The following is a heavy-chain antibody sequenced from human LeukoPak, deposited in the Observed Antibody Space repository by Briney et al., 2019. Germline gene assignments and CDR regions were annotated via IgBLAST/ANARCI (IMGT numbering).Heavy chain of an antibody. V-gene: IGHV3-21*01. Sequence: PGGSLRLSXAASGFTFSSYSMNWVRQAPGKGLEWVSSISSSSSYIYYADSVKGRFTISRDNAKNSLYLQMNSLRAEDTAVYYCARGTGQGDYGDNDAFDIWGQGTMVTVSS. CDR1: GFTFSSYS. J-gene: IGHJ3*02. CDR3: ARGTGQGDYGDNDAFDI. D-gene: IGHD4-23*01. CDR2: ISSSSSYI.